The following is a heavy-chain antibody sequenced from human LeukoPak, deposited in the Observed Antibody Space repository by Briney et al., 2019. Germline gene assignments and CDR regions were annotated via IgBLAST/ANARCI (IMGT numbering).Heavy chain of an antibody. CDR1: GYTFTGYY. CDR2: INPNSGGT. CDR3: ARDYFDYGDSRGYYYYTDV. J-gene: IGHJ6*03. D-gene: IGHD4-17*01. Sequence: ASVKVSCKASGYTFTGYYMHWVRQAPGQGLEWMGWINPNSGGTNYAQKFQGRVTMTRDTSISTAYMELSRLRSDDTAVYYCARDYFDYGDSRGYYYYTDVWGKGTTVTISS. V-gene: IGHV1-2*02.